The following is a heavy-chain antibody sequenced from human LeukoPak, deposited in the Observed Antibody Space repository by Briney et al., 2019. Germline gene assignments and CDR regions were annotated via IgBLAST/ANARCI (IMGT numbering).Heavy chain of an antibody. Sequence: SETLSLTCAVYGGSFSGYYWSWIRQPPGKGLEWIGEITHSGSTNYNPSLTSRVTISVDTPKNQCSLKLCSLTAAHTAVYYCVRGRGLWLGGTTYMNVGGKGPRVT. CDR1: GGSFSGYY. J-gene: IGHJ6*03. CDR3: VRGRGLWLGGTTYMNV. D-gene: IGHD3-10*01. V-gene: IGHV4-34*01. CDR2: ITHSGST.